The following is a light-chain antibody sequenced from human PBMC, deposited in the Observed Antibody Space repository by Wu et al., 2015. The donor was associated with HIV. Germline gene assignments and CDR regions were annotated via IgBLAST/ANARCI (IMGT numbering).Light chain of an antibody. Sequence: EIVLTQSPGTLSLSPGERATLSCRASQTVSNTYLAWYQQKPGQAPRLLIYGASTRATGISARFTGSGSGTEFTLTISSMQSEDLAVYYCQQYNKWPRTFGQGTKVEIK. V-gene: IGKV3-15*01. CDR1: QTVSNTY. CDR3: QQYNKWPRT. J-gene: IGKJ1*01. CDR2: GAS.